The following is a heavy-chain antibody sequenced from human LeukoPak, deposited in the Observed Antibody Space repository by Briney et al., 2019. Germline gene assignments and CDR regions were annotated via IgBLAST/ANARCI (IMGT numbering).Heavy chain of an antibody. Sequence: ASVKVSCKAFGYTFTGYYMHWVRQAPGQGLEWMGWINPNSGGANNEQKFQGRVTMTRDTSISTAYMELSRLRFDDTAVYYCARGDVDTAMVTPDYWGQGTLVTVSS. V-gene: IGHV1-2*02. CDR1: GYTFTGYY. J-gene: IGHJ4*02. CDR3: ARGDVDTAMVTPDY. D-gene: IGHD5-18*01. CDR2: INPNSGGA.